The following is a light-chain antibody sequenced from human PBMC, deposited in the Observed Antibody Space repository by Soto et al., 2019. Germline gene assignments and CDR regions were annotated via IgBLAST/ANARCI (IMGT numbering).Light chain of an antibody. CDR3: QQYGSSPKT. CDR1: QSVTTY. V-gene: IGKV3-11*01. CDR2: DAS. Sequence: EIVLTQSPATLSLSPGERATLSCRASQSVTTYLAWYQQKPGQAPRLLIYDASNRAPGIPARFSGSGSGTDFTLTVSSLEPEDSALYYCQQYGSSPKTFGQGTKVDIK. J-gene: IGKJ1*01.